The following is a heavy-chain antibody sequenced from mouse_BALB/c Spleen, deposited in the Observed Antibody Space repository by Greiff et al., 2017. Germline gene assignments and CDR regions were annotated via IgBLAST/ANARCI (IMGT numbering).Heavy chain of an antibody. CDR3: ASSDY. CDR1: GFAFSSYD. J-gene: IGHJ2*01. CDR2: ISSGGGST. V-gene: IGHV5-12-1*01. Sequence: ESGGGLVKPGGSLKLSCAASGFAFSSYDMSWVRQTPEKRLEWVAYISSGGGSTYYPDTVKGRFTISRDNAKNTLYLQMSSLKSEDTAMYYCASSDYWGQGTTLTVSS.